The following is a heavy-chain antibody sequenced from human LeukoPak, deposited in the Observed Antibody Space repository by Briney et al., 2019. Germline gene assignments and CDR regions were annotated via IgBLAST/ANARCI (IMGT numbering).Heavy chain of an antibody. J-gene: IGHJ5*01. CDR2: IKPDGSEK. CDR3: VRGGTYWTVS. CDR1: GFVFSASY. Sequence: GGSLRLSCAASGFVFSASYMSWVSKAPGKGLEWVATIKPDGSEKYHVDSVSGRFTISRDNTNDSLFLQMNSLRVDDTAVYYCVRGGTYWTVSWGQGTLVNVS. V-gene: IGHV3-7*01.